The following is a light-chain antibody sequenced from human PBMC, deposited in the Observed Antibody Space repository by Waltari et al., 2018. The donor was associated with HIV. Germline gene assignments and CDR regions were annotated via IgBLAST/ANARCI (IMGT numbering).Light chain of an antibody. CDR2: AAS. V-gene: IGKV1-6*01. CDR1: QGIGND. Sequence: AIQMTQSPSSLSASVGDRVTITCRASQGIGNDLGWYQQKSGRAPKVLIYAASNLQSGVPSRFSGSRSGTDFTLTISSLQPEDSATYYCLQDSSFPLTFGPGTKVDV. CDR3: LQDSSFPLT. J-gene: IGKJ3*01.